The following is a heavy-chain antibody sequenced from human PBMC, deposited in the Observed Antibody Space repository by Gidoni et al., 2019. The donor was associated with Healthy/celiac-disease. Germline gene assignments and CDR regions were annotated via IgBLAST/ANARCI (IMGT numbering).Heavy chain of an antibody. J-gene: IGHJ4*02. CDR1: GFTFSNAW. CDR3: TTDGTDSSGYYFDY. Sequence: EVQLVESGGGLVKPGGSLRLSCAASGFTFSNAWMSWVRQAQGKGLEWVGRIKSKTDGGTTDYAAPVKGRFTISRDDSKNTLYLQMNSLKTEDTAVYYCTTDGTDSSGYYFDYWGQGTLVTVSS. CDR2: IKSKTDGGTT. V-gene: IGHV3-15*01. D-gene: IGHD3-22*01.